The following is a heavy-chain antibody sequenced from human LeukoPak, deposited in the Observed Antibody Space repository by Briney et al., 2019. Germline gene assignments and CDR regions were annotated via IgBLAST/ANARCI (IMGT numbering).Heavy chain of an antibody. Sequence: ASVKVSCKASGYTFINYYMHWLRQAPGQGLEWMGIINPSGGSTSYAPKFQGRVTMTRDTSTSTVYMELSSLKFEDTAVYYCASSIAAFFDYWGQGTLVTVSS. CDR3: ASSIAAFFDY. V-gene: IGHV1-46*01. CDR2: INPSGGST. J-gene: IGHJ4*02. D-gene: IGHD6-6*01. CDR1: GYTFINYY.